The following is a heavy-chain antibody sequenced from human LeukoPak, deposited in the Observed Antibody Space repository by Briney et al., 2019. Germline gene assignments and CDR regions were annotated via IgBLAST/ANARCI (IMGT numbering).Heavy chain of an antibody. J-gene: IGHJ4*02. CDR1: SGSMSNYY. CDR3: ARGSDIVATIFDY. D-gene: IGHD5-12*01. Sequence: SETLSLTCTVSSGSMSNYYWSWIRQPAGKGLEFIGRIHTSGNTNYNPSLKSRVTMSVDTSNNQFSLRLSSVTAADTAVYYCARGSDIVATIFDYWGQGTLVTVSS. V-gene: IGHV4-4*07. CDR2: IHTSGNT.